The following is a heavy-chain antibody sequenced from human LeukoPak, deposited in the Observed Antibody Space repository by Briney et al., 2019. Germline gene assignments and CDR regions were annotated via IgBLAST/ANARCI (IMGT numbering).Heavy chain of an antibody. J-gene: IGHJ4*02. V-gene: IGHV1-58*01. Sequence: GASVKVSCKASGFTFTSSAVQWVRQARGQRLEWIGWIVVGSGNTNYAQKFQERVTITRDMSTSTAYMELSSLRSEDTAVYYCAKDPLTTVTTNYWGQGTLVTVSS. CDR2: IVVGSGNT. CDR1: GFTFTSSA. D-gene: IGHD4-17*01. CDR3: AKDPLTTVTTNY.